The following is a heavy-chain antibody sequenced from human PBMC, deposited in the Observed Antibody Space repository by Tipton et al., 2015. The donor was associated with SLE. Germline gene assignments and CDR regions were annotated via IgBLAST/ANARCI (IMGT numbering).Heavy chain of an antibody. CDR1: GGSFSGYY. J-gene: IGHJ4*02. V-gene: IGHV4-34*01. CDR3: ARERGIADFFDY. CDR2: INHSGST. D-gene: IGHD6-13*01. Sequence: LRLSCAVYGGSFSGYYWSWIRQPPGKGLEWIGEINHSGSTNYNPSLKSRVTISVDTSKNQFSLKLSSVTAADTAVYYCARERGIADFFDYWGQGTLVTVSS.